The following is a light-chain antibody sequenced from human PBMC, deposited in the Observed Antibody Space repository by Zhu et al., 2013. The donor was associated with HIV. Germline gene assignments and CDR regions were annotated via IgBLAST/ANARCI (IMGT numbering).Light chain of an antibody. J-gene: IGKJ4*01. CDR1: QGIRND. CDR2: TAS. Sequence: DVQMSQSPSSLSAFVGDKVTITCRASQGIRNDLAWFQHKPGRAPKRLIYTASTFQSGVPSRFSASGSGTEFTLTITHLQPEDFATYYCLQHNTYPRTFGRGTKVETK. V-gene: IGKV1-17*02. CDR3: LQHNTYPRT.